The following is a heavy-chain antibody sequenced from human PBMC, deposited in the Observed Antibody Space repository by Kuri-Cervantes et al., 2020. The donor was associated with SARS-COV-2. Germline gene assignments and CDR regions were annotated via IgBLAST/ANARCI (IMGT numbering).Heavy chain of an antibody. Sequence: KVSCKGSGYSFTSYWIGWVRQMPGKGLGWMGIIYPGDSDTRYSPSFQGQVTISADKSISTAYLQWSSLKASDTAMYYCARPVTGTTWSYGMDVWGQGTTVTVSS. CDR1: GYSFTSYW. D-gene: IGHD1-7*01. V-gene: IGHV5-51*01. J-gene: IGHJ6*02. CDR3: ARPVTGTTWSYGMDV. CDR2: IYPGDSDT.